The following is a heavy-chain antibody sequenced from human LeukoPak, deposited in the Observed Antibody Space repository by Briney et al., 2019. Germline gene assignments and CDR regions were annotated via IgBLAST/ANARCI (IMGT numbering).Heavy chain of an antibody. J-gene: IGHJ3*02. Sequence: SETLSLTCAVSGGSFSGYYWTWIRQPPGKGLEWIGEINHSGSANYNPSLKSRVTISLDTSKNQFSLKLSSVTAADTAVYYCARALRPSDAFDIWGQGTMVTVSS. CDR2: INHSGSA. CDR3: ARALRPSDAFDI. CDR1: GGSFSGYY. V-gene: IGHV4-34*01.